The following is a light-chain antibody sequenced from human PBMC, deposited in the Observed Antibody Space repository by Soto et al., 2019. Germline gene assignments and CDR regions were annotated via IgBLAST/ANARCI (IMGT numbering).Light chain of an antibody. CDR2: GAS. CDR1: QSVSSN. Sequence: EAVVAQSRATVSVAPGESSTLCCRDSQSVSSNLAWYQQKHGQAPRLLIYGASTRATGIPARFSGSGSGTEFTLTISSLQSEDFAVYYCQQYDNWPPITFGQGTRLEIK. V-gene: IGKV3-15*01. CDR3: QQYDNWPPIT. J-gene: IGKJ5*01.